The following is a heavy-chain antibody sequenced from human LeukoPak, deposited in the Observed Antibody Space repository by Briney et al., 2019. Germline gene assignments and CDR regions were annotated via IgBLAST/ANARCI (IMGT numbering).Heavy chain of an antibody. CDR3: ARDSGIAAAGSSPFDY. J-gene: IGHJ4*02. Sequence: SVKVSCKASGGTFGSYAISWVRQAAGQGLEWMGRIIPIFGIANYAQKFQGRVTITADKSTSTAYMELSSLRSEDTAVYYCARDSGIAAAGSSPFDYWGQGTLVTVSS. CDR1: GGTFGSYA. V-gene: IGHV1-69*04. D-gene: IGHD6-13*01. CDR2: IIPIFGIA.